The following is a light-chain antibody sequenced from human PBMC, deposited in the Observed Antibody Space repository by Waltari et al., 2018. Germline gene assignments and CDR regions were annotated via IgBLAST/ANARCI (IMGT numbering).Light chain of an antibody. CDR3: QQYGSSPR. Sequence: EIVLTQSPGTLSLSPGERATLSCRASQSVSSSYLAWYQQKPGQAPRLLIYGASSRATGIPDRFSGSGSGTDFTLTIIRLEPEDCAVYYCQQYGSSPRFGQGTKVEIK. V-gene: IGKV3-20*01. CDR1: QSVSSSY. CDR2: GAS. J-gene: IGKJ1*01.